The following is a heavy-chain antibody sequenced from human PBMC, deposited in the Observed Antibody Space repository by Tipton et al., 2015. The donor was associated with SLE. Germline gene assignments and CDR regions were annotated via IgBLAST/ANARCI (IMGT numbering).Heavy chain of an antibody. CDR2: ISYSGST. V-gene: IGHV4-59*12. CDR3: ATEGGASANFYFRGIHD. Sequence: TLSLTCTVSGGSISSYYWSWIRQPPGKGLEWIGYISYSGSTNYNPSLNSGVTISVDTSRFRLSLQVRSVTAADTAVYYCATEGGASANFYFRGIHDWGQGATVTVSS. D-gene: IGHD2/OR15-2a*01. CDR1: GGSISSYY. J-gene: IGHJ6*02.